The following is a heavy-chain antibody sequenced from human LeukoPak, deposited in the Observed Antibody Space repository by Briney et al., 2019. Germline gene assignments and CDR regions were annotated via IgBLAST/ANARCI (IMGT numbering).Heavy chain of an antibody. CDR1: GFTFSSYA. CDR2: IKQDGSEK. Sequence: GGSLRLSCAGSGFTFSSYAMSWVRQAPGKGLEWVANIKQDGSEKYYVDSVKGRFTISRDNAKNSLYLQMNSLRAEDTAVYYCARVINRGMVLDYWGRGTLVTVSS. V-gene: IGHV3-7*04. D-gene: IGHD3-10*01. CDR3: ARVINRGMVLDY. J-gene: IGHJ4*02.